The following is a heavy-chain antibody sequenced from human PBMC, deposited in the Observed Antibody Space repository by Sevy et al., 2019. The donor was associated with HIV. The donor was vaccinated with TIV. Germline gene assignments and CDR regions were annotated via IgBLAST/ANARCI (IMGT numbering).Heavy chain of an antibody. Sequence: ASVKVSCKSSGYTFTSYRITWVRQAPGQGLEWMGWISAHNGDINYAQKLQGRVTMISETSTSTAYMVLRSLRSDDTAIYYCARAYCSGGSCYSLAYWGQGTLVTVSS. CDR1: GYTFTSYR. CDR3: ARAYCSGGSCYSLAY. J-gene: IGHJ4*02. D-gene: IGHD2-15*01. CDR2: ISAHNGDI. V-gene: IGHV1-18*01.